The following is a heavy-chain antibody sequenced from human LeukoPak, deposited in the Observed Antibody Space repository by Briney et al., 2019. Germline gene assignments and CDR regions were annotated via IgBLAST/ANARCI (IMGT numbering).Heavy chain of an antibody. V-gene: IGHV3-30-3*01. J-gene: IGHJ4*02. Sequence: ERSLRLSCAASGFTFTAYLIHWVRQAPGKGLEWVAVMSSDGNAMFYADSVKGRFTISRDNSKNTLYLQMNSLRAEDTAVYYCVRESEYYFDHSASFDYWGQGTLVTVSS. CDR1: GFTFTAYL. CDR2: MSSDGNAM. CDR3: VRESEYYFDHSASFDY. D-gene: IGHD3-22*01.